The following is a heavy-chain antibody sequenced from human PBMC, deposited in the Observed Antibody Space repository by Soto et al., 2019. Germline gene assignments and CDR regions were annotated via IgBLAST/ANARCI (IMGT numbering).Heavy chain of an antibody. Sequence: QLQLQESGPGLVKPSETLSLTCTVSGGSINKSNYFWGWIRQPPGKGLEWIGSILYSGGTSYNSSLKNRVTISVDTSKNQFSLELTSVTAADTAVYFCARLGWGDGDSDYWGQGTLVTVSS. V-gene: IGHV4-39*01. CDR2: ILYSGGT. CDR3: ARLGWGDGDSDY. CDR1: GGSINKSNYF. D-gene: IGHD6-19*01. J-gene: IGHJ4*02.